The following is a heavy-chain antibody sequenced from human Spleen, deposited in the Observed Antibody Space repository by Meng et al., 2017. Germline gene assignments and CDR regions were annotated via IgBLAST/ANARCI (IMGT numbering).Heavy chain of an antibody. V-gene: IGHV4-39*07. CDR3: ARVSTGYSSGWYDY. Sequence: GSLRLSCTVSGGSISSSSYYWGWIRQPPGKGLEWIGSIYYNVNTYYNPSLKSRVTISVDASKNQFSLKLRSVTAADTAVYYCARVSTGYSSGWYDYWGQGTLVTVSS. J-gene: IGHJ4*02. D-gene: IGHD6-19*01. CDR1: GGSISSSSYY. CDR2: IYYNVNT.